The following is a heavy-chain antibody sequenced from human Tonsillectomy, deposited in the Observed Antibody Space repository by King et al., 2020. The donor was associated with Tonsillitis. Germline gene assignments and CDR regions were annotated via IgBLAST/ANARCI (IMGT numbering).Heavy chain of an antibody. CDR3: AGGGLVRGAIGWFDP. Sequence: VQLQQSGPGLVKPSQTLSLTCAISGDSVSSNSAGWNWIRQSPSRGLEWLGRLYYRSKWYNDYAVSVKSRITINPDTSKNQFSLQLNSVTPEDTAVYYCAGGGLVRGAIGWFDPWGQGTLVTVSS. D-gene: IGHD3-10*01. V-gene: IGHV6-1*01. CDR1: GDSVSSNSAG. CDR2: LYYRSKWYN. J-gene: IGHJ5*02.